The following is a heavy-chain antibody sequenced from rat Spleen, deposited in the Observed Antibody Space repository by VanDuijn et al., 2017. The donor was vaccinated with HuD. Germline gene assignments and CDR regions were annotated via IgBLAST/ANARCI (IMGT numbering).Heavy chain of an antibody. J-gene: IGHJ2*01. CDR1: GFSLTSYS. CDR2: IWTGGST. CDR3: VRANRESYAHFDY. D-gene: IGHD1-12*01. V-gene: IGHV2-30*01. Sequence: QVQLKESGPGLVQPSQTLSLTCTVSGFSLTSYSVHWVRQPPGKGLEWMGVIWTGGSTAFNSSFNSRLSVSRDISKSQVFLRMNSLQTEDTATYYCVRANRESYAHFDYWGQGVVVTVSS.